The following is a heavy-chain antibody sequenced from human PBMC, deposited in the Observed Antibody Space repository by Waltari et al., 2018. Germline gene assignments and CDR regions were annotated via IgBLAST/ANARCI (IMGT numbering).Heavy chain of an antibody. CDR3: ATKPAAAGSRVYY. J-gene: IGHJ4*02. V-gene: IGHV3-23*01. D-gene: IGHD6-13*01. CDR1: GFTFSSYA. CDR2: ISGSGGST. Sequence: EVQLLESGGGLVQPGGSLSLSCAASGFTFSSYAMSWVRRAPGKGLEWVSAISGSGGSTYYADSVKGRFTISRDNSKNTLYLQMNSLRAEDTAVYYCATKPAAAGSRVYYWGQGTLVTVSS.